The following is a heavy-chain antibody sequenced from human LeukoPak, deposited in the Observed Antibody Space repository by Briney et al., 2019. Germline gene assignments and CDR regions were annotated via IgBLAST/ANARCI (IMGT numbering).Heavy chain of an antibody. J-gene: IGHJ4*02. D-gene: IGHD6-19*01. CDR1: GFTFSKYA. Sequence: QPGGSLRLSCAASGFTFSKYAMTWVRQAPGKGLEWVSVISGSGENTDYADSVKGRFTISRDNSKNTLYLQMNSLKTEDTAVYYCARDRGSSGWYIDYWGQGTLVTVSS. CDR3: ARDRGSSGWYIDY. V-gene: IGHV3-23*01. CDR2: ISGSGENT.